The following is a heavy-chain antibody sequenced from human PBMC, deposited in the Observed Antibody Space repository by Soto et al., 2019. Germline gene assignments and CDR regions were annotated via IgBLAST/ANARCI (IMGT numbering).Heavy chain of an antibody. J-gene: IGHJ4*02. Sequence: QVQLQQWGAGLLKPSETLSLNCAVTGGSLSGYYWSWIRQPPGKGLEWIGEVKDGGHTNYSPSLRGRLTIPSDTSNNQFPLRLNSVTAADTGVYYCARGQEGVVATHWDQGSLVTASS. CDR2: VKDGGHT. D-gene: IGHD5-12*01. CDR3: ARGQEGVVATH. V-gene: IGHV4-34*01. CDR1: GGSLSGYY.